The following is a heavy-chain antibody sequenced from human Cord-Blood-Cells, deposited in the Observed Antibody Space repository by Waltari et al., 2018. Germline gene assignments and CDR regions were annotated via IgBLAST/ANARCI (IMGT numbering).Heavy chain of an antibody. CDR2: IRSKAYGGTT. CDR3: TRDSRHYNWNYWYFDL. D-gene: IGHD1-20*01. J-gene: IGHJ2*01. Sequence: EVQLVESGGGLVKPGRSLRLSCTASGFTFGDYAMIWFRQAPGKGLEWVGFIRSKAYGGTTEYAASVKRRFTISRDDSKSIAYLQMNSLKTEDTAVYYCTRDSRHYNWNYWYFDLWGRGTLVTVSS. CDR1: GFTFGDYA. V-gene: IGHV3-49*05.